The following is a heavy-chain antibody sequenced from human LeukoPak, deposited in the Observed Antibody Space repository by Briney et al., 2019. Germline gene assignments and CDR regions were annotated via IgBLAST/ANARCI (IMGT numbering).Heavy chain of an antibody. CDR2: IYYSGST. CDR3: ALIPLHYGDINGMDV. J-gene: IGHJ6*02. D-gene: IGHD5-12*01. V-gene: IGHV4-59*04. Sequence: SETLSLTCTVSGGSISSYYWSWIRQPPGKGLEWIGSIYYSGSTYYNPSLKSRVTISVDTSKNQFSLKLSSVTAADTAVYYCALIPLHYGDINGMDVWGQGTTVTVSS. CDR1: GGSISSYY.